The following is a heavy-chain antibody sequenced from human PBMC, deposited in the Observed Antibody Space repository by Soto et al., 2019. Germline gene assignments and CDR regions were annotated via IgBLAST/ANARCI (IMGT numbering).Heavy chain of an antibody. V-gene: IGHV4-59*01. CDR1: GGSISSYY. CDR3: ALSNVDRGYDWGTNYYYYYGMDA. Sequence: SETLSLTCTVSGGSISSYYWSWIRQPPGKGLEWIGYIYYSGSTNYNPSLKSRVTISVDTSKNQFSLKLSSVTAADTAVYYCALSNVDRGYDWGTNYYYYYGMDAWGQGTTVTVSS. D-gene: IGHD5-12*01. CDR2: IYYSGST. J-gene: IGHJ6*02.